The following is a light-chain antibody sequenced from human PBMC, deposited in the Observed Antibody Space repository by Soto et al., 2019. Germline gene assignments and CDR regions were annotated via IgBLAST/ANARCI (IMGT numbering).Light chain of an antibody. J-gene: IGKJ2*01. V-gene: IGKV3-15*01. Sequence: EMVLTQSPATLSVSPGERATLPCRASQSASREMAWYQQRPGQPPRLLIYGASNRATGVPARFSGSGSGTEFTLTISSLQPEDSAVDYCQVRFTFGQGTKLEIK. CDR3: QVRFT. CDR2: GAS. CDR1: QSASRE.